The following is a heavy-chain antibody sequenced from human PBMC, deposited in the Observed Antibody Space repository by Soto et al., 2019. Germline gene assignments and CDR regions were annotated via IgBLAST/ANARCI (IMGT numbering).Heavy chain of an antibody. CDR3: ARAFQMWTTVSNGFDP. J-gene: IGHJ5*02. CDR1: GYTFTSYG. V-gene: IGHV1-18*01. CDR2: ISAYNGNT. Sequence: EASVKVSCKASGYTFTSYGISWVRQAPGQGLEWMGWISAYNGNTNYAQKLQGRVTMTTDTSTSTAYMELRSLRSDDTAVYYCARAFQMWTTVSNGFDPGGQGTLVTVS. D-gene: IGHD4-17*01.